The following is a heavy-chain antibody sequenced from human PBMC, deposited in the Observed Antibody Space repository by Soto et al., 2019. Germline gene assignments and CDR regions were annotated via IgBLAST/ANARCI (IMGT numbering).Heavy chain of an antibody. V-gene: IGHV1-3*01. CDR3: ARAVAVAADFDY. J-gene: IGHJ4*02. CDR1: GYRLTSHS. Sequence: GASVNASSKALGYRLTSHSMHWARQGPGQRLEWMGWINAGNGNTKYSQKFQGRVTMTRDTSASTAYMELSSLRSEDTAVYYSARAVAVAADFDYWGQGTLVTVSS. D-gene: IGHD6-19*01. CDR2: INAGNGNT.